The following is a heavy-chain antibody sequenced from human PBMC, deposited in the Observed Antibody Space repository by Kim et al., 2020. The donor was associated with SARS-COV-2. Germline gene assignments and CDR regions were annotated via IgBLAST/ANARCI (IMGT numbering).Heavy chain of an antibody. CDR1: GFTFNNYA. Sequence: GGSLRLSCAASGFTFNNYAMSWVRQAPGKGLEWVSGITGGGGSTSYADSVKGRFSISRDTSKNTLSMQMNSLRAEDTAVYYCAKSPGSGWLFDSWGQGA. CDR3: AKSPGSGWLFDS. V-gene: IGHV3-23*01. CDR2: ITGGGGST. D-gene: IGHD6-19*01. J-gene: IGHJ4*02.